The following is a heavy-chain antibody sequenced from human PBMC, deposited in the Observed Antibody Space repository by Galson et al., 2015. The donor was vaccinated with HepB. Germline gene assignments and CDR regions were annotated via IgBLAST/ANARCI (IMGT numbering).Heavy chain of an antibody. CDR1: GYSFTSYW. CDR3: ARHTNAFDI. J-gene: IGHJ3*02. Sequence: QSGAEVKKPGESLRISRKGSGYSFTSYWTSWVRLMPGKGLEWTGRIDPSDSYTHYSPSFQGHVTISADQSISTAYLQWSSLKASDTAMSYCARHTNAFDIWGQGTMVTVSS. V-gene: IGHV5-10-1*01. D-gene: IGHD2-2*01. CDR2: IDPSDSYT.